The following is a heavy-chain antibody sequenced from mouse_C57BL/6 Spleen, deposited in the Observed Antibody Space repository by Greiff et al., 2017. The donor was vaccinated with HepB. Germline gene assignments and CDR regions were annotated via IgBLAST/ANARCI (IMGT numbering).Heavy chain of an antibody. CDR3: ARGQDYFDY. CDR1: GYSITSGYD. V-gene: IGHV3-1*01. J-gene: IGHJ2*01. D-gene: IGHD3-2*01. Sequence: EVQVVESGPGMVKPSQSLSLTCTVTGYSITSGYDWHWIRHFPGNKLEWMGYISYSGSTNYNPSLKSRISITHDTSKNHFFLKLNSVTTEDTATYYCARGQDYFDYWGKGTTLTVSS. CDR2: ISYSGST.